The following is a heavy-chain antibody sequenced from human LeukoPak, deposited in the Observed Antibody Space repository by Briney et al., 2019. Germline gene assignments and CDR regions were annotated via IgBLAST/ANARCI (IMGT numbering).Heavy chain of an antibody. J-gene: IGHJ4*02. Sequence: SVNVSCKAPGDTFGSYAISWVRQAHGQGLEWMGRTIPILGIAKFPQKFQGRLTITADTSTSTAYMELTNLRSDDTAVYYCASQFLLPFDYWGRGTLVTASS. V-gene: IGHV1-69*04. CDR2: TIPILGIA. CDR1: GDTFGSYA. D-gene: IGHD3-22*01. CDR3: ASQFLLPFDY.